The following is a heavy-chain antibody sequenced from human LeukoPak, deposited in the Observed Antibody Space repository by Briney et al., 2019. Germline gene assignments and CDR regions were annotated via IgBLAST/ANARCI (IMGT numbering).Heavy chain of an antibody. CDR3: ARNWEFDY. J-gene: IGHJ4*02. CDR2: ISYDESKK. V-gene: IGHV3-30*10. CDR1: GXTFNIYA. D-gene: IGHD1-26*01. Sequence: PGRSLRLSCSASGXTFNIYAMHWVRQAPGKGLECVALISYDESKKYYIDSVMGRFTISRDNSKNTLYLQMNSLRAEDTAVYYCARNWEFDYWGQGTLVTVSS.